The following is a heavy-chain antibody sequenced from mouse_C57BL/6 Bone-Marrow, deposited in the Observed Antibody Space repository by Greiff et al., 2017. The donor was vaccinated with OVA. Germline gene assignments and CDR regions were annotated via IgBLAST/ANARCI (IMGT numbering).Heavy chain of an antibody. CDR2: ISYDGSN. CDR1: GYSITSGYY. J-gene: IGHJ2*01. D-gene: IGHD1-1*01. CDR3: ARGTGSSFPYYFDY. Sequence: EVKLQESGPGLVKPSQSLSLTCSVTGYSITSGYYWNWIRQFPGNKLEWMGYISYDGSNNYNPSLKNRISITRDTSNNQFFLKLNSVTTEDTATYYCARGTGSSFPYYFDYWGQGTTLTVSS. V-gene: IGHV3-6*01.